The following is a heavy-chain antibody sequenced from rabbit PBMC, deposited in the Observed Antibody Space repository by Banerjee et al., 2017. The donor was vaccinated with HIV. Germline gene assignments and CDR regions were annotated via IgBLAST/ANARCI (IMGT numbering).Heavy chain of an antibody. CDR3: ARDLAGVIGWNFNL. CDR1: GFTLSNYW. D-gene: IGHD4-1*01. V-gene: IGHV1S45*01. CDR2: INTSSGNT. Sequence: QQQLEESGGGLVKPGGTLTLTCKASGFTLSNYWMCWVRQAPGKGLEWIACINTSSGNTVYASWAKGPFTISKTSSTTVTLQMTSLTAADTATYFCARDLAGVIGWNFNLWGQGTLVTVS. J-gene: IGHJ4*01.